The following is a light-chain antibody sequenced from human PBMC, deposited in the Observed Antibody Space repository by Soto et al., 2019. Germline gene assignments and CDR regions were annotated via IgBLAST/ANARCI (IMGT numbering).Light chain of an antibody. Sequence: QSVLTQPRSVSGSLGQSVTISCTGTSSDVGGYNHVSWYEQHPGKAPKLMIYDVTKRPSGVPDRFSGSKSGNTASLTISGLQAEDEAYYYCCSFAGSYSYVFGIGTKVTVL. V-gene: IGLV2-11*01. CDR2: DVT. CDR1: SSDVGGYNH. J-gene: IGLJ1*01. CDR3: CSFAGSYSYV.